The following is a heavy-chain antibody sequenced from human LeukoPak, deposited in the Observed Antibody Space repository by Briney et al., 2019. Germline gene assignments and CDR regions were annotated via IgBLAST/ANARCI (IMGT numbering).Heavy chain of an antibody. J-gene: IGHJ4*02. CDR3: ARDSLGVVGFDY. CDR2: IYYSGTT. Sequence: SETLSLTCIVSGGSISSSSYYWGWIRQPPGKGLEWIGCIYYSGTTYYNPSLKSRVTISVDTSKNQFSLKLSSVTAEDTAVYYCARDSLGVVGFDYWGQGTLVTVSS. D-gene: IGHD3-22*01. CDR1: GGSISSSSYY. V-gene: IGHV4-39*07.